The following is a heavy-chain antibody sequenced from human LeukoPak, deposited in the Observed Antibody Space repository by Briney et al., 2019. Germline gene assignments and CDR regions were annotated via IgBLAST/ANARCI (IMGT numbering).Heavy chain of an antibody. Sequence: GGSLRLSCAASGFTFSGSAMHWVRQASGEGLEWVGRIRSKANSYATAYAASVKARFTISRDDSKNTAYLQMNSLKTEDTAVYYCTRPHYYDSSGYYWFDPWGQGTLVTVSS. J-gene: IGHJ5*02. V-gene: IGHV3-73*01. CDR1: GFTFSGSA. D-gene: IGHD3-22*01. CDR2: IRSKANSYAT. CDR3: TRPHYYDSSGYYWFDP.